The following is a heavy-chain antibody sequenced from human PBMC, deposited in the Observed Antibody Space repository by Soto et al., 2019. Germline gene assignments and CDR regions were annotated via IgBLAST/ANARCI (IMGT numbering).Heavy chain of an antibody. CDR2: ISAYNGNT. Sequence: ASVKVSCKASGYTFTSYGISWVRQAPGQGLEWMGWISAYNGNTNYAQKLQGRVTMTTDTSTSTAYMELRSLRSDDTAVYYCARGNAFLGWLLYRRPFDYWGQGTLVTVSS. J-gene: IGHJ4*02. CDR1: GYTFTSYG. CDR3: ARGNAFLGWLLYRRPFDY. V-gene: IGHV1-18*01. D-gene: IGHD3-3*02.